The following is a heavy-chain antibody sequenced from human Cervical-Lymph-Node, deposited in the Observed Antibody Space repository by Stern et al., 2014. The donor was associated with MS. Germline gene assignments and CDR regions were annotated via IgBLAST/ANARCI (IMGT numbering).Heavy chain of an antibody. J-gene: IGHJ4*02. CDR3: ARHSVGVKDFDS. V-gene: IGHV4-59*01. Sequence: QVQLQESGPGLVKPSETLSLTCTVSGGSIRTFSWSWIRQPPGRGLEWIGCVDYDGTTAHNPPLNSPVTMSVDTSKSQLSLRLHSVTAADTAVYYCARHSVGVKDFDSWGQGTLVTVSS. CDR2: VDYDGTT. D-gene: IGHD4-23*01. CDR1: GGSIRTFS.